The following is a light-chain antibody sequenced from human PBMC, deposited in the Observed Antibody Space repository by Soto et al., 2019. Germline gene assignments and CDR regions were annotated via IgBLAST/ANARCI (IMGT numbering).Light chain of an antibody. CDR1: QSISSW. Sequence: IQMTQSPSSLSASVGDRVTITCRASQSISSWLAWYQQKPGKAPKPLIYDASNLETGVPSRFSGSGSGTDFTFTISSLQPEDIATYYCQQYDNLPLTFGGGTKVDIK. V-gene: IGKV1-33*01. CDR3: QQYDNLPLT. J-gene: IGKJ4*01. CDR2: DAS.